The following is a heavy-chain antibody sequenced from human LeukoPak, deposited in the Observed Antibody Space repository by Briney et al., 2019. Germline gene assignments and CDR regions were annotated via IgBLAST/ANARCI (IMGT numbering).Heavy chain of an antibody. D-gene: IGHD5-18*01. Sequence: PGGSLRLSCAASGFTLSSYAMSWGRQAPGKGLEWVSYISSSTGIIYYADSVKGRFTISRDNAKNSLYLQMNSLRAEDTAVYYCVRDINTAFDYWGQGTLVTVSS. CDR2: ISSSTGII. CDR1: GFTLSSYA. CDR3: VRDINTAFDY. V-gene: IGHV3-48*04. J-gene: IGHJ4*02.